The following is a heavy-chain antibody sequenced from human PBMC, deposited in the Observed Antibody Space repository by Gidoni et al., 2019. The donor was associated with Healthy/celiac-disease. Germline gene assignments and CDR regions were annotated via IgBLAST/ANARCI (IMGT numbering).Heavy chain of an antibody. D-gene: IGHD1-26*01. CDR3: ARGIGDRGELWFDP. V-gene: IGHV1-3*01. J-gene: IGHJ5*02. CDR2: INAGNGNT. Sequence: QVQLVQSGAEVKKPGASVKVSCKASGYTFTSYAMHWVRQAPGQRLEWMGWINAGNGNTKYSQKFQGRVTITRDTAAGTAYMGLSSLRSEETAVYYCARGIGDRGELWFDPWGQGTLVTVSS. CDR1: GYTFTSYA.